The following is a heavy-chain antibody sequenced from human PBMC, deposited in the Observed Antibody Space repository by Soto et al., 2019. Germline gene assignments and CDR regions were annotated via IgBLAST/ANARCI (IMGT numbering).Heavy chain of an antibody. Sequence: SETLSLTCSVSGGSVNSDTFYWSWIRQPPGRGLEWIGYIYYTGSTNYNPSLKSRITISIDTSRNQFSLKLTSMTAADTAVYYCAREFSNSPEAFDSWGQGSLVTVSS. D-gene: IGHD6-6*01. CDR3: AREFSNSPEAFDS. CDR1: GGSVNSDTFY. V-gene: IGHV4-61*01. CDR2: IYYTGST. J-gene: IGHJ4*02.